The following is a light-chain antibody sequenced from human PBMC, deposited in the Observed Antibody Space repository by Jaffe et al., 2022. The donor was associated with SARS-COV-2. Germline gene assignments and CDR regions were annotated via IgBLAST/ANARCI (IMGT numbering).Light chain of an antibody. J-gene: IGLJ1*01. V-gene: IGLV2-23*01. Sequence: QSALTQPASVSGSPGQSVTISCTGTSSDVGSHNLVSWYQQHPGKVPKLMIYEATKRPSGVSNRFSGSKSGNTASLTISGLQAEDEADYYCCSYAGSTTYVFGSNTCVFGAGTKVTVL. CDR2: EAT. CDR3: CSYAGSTTYVFGSNTCV. CDR1: SSDVGSHNL.